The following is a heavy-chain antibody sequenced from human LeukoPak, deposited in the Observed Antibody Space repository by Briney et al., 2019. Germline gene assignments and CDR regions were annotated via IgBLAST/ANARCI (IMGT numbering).Heavy chain of an antibody. CDR2: ISGSGGST. CDR1: GFTFSSYA. CDR3: ARDRGSYYDILTGYSSFDY. Sequence: GGSLRLSCAASGFTFSSYAMSWVRQAPGKGLEWVSAISGSGGSTYYADSVKGRFTISRDNSKNTLYLQMNSLRAEDTAVYYCARDRGSYYDILTGYSSFDYWGQGTLVTVSS. D-gene: IGHD3-9*01. J-gene: IGHJ4*02. V-gene: IGHV3-23*01.